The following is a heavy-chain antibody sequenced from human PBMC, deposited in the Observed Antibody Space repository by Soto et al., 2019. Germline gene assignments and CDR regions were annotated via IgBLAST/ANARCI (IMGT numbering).Heavy chain of an antibody. Sequence: LLESGGGLVQPGGSLRLSCAASGLTFPSYAMNWVRQAPGKGLEWVSAIGGSGANTYYADSVKGRFTMSRDNSKNTVYLQMNSLRAEDTAVYYCAKGSSSTQYLNYYFYHMHVRGKGTTVSVSS. J-gene: IGHJ6*03. D-gene: IGHD2-2*01. CDR3: AKGSSSTQYLNYYFYHMHV. V-gene: IGHV3-23*01. CDR2: IGGSGANT. CDR1: GLTFPSYA.